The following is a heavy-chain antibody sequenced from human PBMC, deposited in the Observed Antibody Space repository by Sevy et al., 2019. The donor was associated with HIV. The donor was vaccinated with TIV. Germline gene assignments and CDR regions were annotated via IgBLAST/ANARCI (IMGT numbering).Heavy chain of an antibody. CDR2: IYYNGHI. CDR3: AGENAWGRGYS. D-gene: IGHD1-26*01. Sequence: SETLSLTCTVSGGSITSLYWNWIRQPPGKELEWIANIYYNGHINYNPSLKSRVTLSLDTSKNQFSLRLSSVTAADTAMYYCAGENAWGRGYSWGLGTLVTVSS. V-gene: IGHV4-59*08. CDR1: GGSITSLY. J-gene: IGHJ4*02.